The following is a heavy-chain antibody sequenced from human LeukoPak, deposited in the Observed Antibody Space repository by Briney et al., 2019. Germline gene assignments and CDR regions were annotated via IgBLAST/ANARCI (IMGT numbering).Heavy chain of an antibody. V-gene: IGHV1-2*02. CDR2: INLKSGGT. D-gene: IGHD3-22*01. CDR3: AREDSTGYSSLDY. J-gene: IGHJ4*02. Sequence: ASVKVSCKASGYTFTGYSIHWVRQAPGQALEWMGWINLKSGGTNYAQTFQARVTMTRETSISTAYMELSRLRSDDTAVYYCAREDSTGYSSLDYWGQGTLATVSA. CDR1: GYTFTGYS.